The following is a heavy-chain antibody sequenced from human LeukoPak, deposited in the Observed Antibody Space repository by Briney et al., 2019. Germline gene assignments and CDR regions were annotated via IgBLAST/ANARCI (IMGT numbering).Heavy chain of an antibody. CDR1: GYSISSGYY. J-gene: IGHJ2*01. Sequence: SETLSLTCTVSGYSISSGYYWGWIRQPPGKGLEWIGSIYHSGSTYYNPSLKSRVTISVDTSKNQFSLKLSSVTAADTAVYYCARVPYYDSSGYYGNWYFDLWGRGTLVTVSS. V-gene: IGHV4-38-2*02. D-gene: IGHD3-22*01. CDR3: ARVPYYDSSGYYGNWYFDL. CDR2: IYHSGST.